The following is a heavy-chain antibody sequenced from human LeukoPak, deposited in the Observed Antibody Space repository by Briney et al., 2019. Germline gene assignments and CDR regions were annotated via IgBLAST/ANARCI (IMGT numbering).Heavy chain of an antibody. D-gene: IGHD3-10*01. V-gene: IGHV3-13*01. CDR2: IGTAGDT. CDR3: ARAVMVRGVTKTYYFDY. CDR1: GFTFSSYD. Sequence: GGSLRLSCAASGFTFSSYDMHWVRQATGKGLEWVSAIGTAGDTYYPGSVKGRFTISRENAKNSLYLQMNSLRAGDTAVYYCARAVMVRGVTKTYYFDYWGQGTLVTVSS. J-gene: IGHJ4*02.